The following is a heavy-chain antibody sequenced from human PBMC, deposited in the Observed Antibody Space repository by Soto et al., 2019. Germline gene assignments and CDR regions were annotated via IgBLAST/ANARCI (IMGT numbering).Heavy chain of an antibody. CDR3: TRDRTRWAYYDSSGYYFPYYYGMDF. CDR1: GFTFGDYA. J-gene: IGHJ6*02. Sequence: GGSLRLSCTASGFTFGDYAMSWFRQAPGKGLEWVGFIRSKAYGGTTEYAASVKGRFTISRDDSKSIAYLQMNSLKTEDTAVYYCTRDRTRWAYYDSSGYYFPYYYGMDFWGQGTTVTVSS. V-gene: IGHV3-49*03. D-gene: IGHD3-22*01. CDR2: IRSKAYGGTT.